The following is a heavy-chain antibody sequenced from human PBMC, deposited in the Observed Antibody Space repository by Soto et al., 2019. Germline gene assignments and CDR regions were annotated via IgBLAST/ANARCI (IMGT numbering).Heavy chain of an antibody. CDR1: GHTLTEFS. D-gene: IGHD3-10*01. J-gene: IGHJ4*02. CDR2: FDDEGSEA. V-gene: IGHV1-24*01. CDR3: ETPTPVRGAMITNINFDF. Sequence: GASVKVSCKISGHTLTEFSLHWVQQAPGKGLEWIGCFDDEGSEAIYAPKCHGRVTVTRDTVTDTAYIELSGVTTPDTAVYYCETPTPVRGAMITNINFDFWGQGTPVTVSS.